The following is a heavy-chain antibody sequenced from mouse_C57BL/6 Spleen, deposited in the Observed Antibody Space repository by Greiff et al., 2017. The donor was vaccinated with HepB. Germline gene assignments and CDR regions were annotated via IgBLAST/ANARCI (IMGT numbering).Heavy chain of an antibody. Sequence: EVKLQESGGGLVKPGGSLKLSCAASGFTFSDYGMHWVRQAPEKGLEWVAYISSGSSTIYYADTVKGRFTISRDNAKNTLFLQMTSLRSEDTAMYYCARSYYDYDGGAWFAYWGQGTLVTVSA. J-gene: IGHJ3*01. CDR2: ISSGSSTI. D-gene: IGHD2-4*01. CDR3: ARSYYDYDGGAWFAY. V-gene: IGHV5-17*01. CDR1: GFTFSDYG.